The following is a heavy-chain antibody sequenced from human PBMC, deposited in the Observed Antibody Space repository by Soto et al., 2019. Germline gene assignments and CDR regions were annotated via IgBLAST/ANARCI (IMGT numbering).Heavy chain of an antibody. CDR2: INHSGST. Sequence: SETLSLTCAVYGGSFSGYYWSWIRQPPGKGLEWIGEINHSGSTNYNPPLKSRVTISVDTSKNQFSLKLSSVTAADTAVYYCARLRFLEWLGHYYYYYGMDVWGQGTTVTVSS. V-gene: IGHV4-34*01. D-gene: IGHD3-3*01. J-gene: IGHJ6*02. CDR3: ARLRFLEWLGHYYYYYGMDV. CDR1: GGSFSGYY.